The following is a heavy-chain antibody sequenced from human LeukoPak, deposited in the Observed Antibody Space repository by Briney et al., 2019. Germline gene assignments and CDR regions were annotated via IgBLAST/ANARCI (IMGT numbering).Heavy chain of an antibody. D-gene: IGHD3-10*01. J-gene: IGHJ4*02. V-gene: IGHV4-34*01. CDR3: ARKDRYYYGSGRYGIDY. CDR1: GGSFSGYY. Sequence: SETLSLTCAVYGGSFSGYYWSWIRQPPGKGLEWIGEINHSGSTNYNPSLKSRVTISVDTSKNQFSLKLRSVTGADTAVYYCARKDRYYYGSGRYGIDYWGQGTLVSVSS. CDR2: INHSGST.